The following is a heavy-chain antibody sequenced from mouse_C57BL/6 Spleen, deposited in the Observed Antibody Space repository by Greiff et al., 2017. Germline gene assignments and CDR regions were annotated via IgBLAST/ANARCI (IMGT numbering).Heavy chain of an antibody. CDR3: ARGRELDCSTFHWYFDV. CDR1: GYAFTNYL. Sequence: QVQLQQSGAELVRPGTSVKVSCKASGYAFTNYLIEWVKQRPGQGLEWIGVINPGSGGTNYNEKFKGKATLTADKSSSTAYMQLSSLTSEDSAVYFCARGRELDCSTFHWYFDVWGTGTTVIVSS. D-gene: IGHD5-1*01. J-gene: IGHJ1*03. CDR2: INPGSGGT. V-gene: IGHV1-54*01.